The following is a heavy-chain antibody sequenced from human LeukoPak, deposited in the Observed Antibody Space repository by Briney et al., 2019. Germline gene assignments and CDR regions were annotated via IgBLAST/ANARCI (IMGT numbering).Heavy chain of an antibody. J-gene: IGHJ4*02. D-gene: IGHD6-19*01. CDR2: ISSSSSYI. CDR1: GFTFSSYS. V-gene: IGHV3-21*04. Sequence: GGSLRLSCAASGFTFSSYSMNWVRQAPGKGLEWVSSISSSSSYIYYADSVKGRFTISRDNAKNSLYLQMNSLRAEDTAIYYCATSIGVAVAFDFWGQGTLVTVSS. CDR3: ATSIGVAVAFDF.